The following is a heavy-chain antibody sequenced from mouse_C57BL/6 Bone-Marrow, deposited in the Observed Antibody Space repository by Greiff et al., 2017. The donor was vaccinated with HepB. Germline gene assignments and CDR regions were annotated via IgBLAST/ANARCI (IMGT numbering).Heavy chain of an antibody. CDR2: IDPETGGT. CDR3: TKDDYDVGAAY. V-gene: IGHV1-15*01. J-gene: IGHJ3*01. CDR1: GYTFTDYE. Sequence: VQVVESGAELVRPGASVTLSCKASGYTFTDYEMHWVKQTPVHGLEWIGAIDPETGGTAYNQKFKGKAILTADKSSSTAYMELRSLTSEDSAVYYCTKDDYDVGAAYWGQGTLVTVSA. D-gene: IGHD2-4*01.